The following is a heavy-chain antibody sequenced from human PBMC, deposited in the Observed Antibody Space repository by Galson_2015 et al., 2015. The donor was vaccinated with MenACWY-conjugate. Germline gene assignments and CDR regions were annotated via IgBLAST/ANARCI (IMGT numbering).Heavy chain of an antibody. CDR1: GGSISSTTYY. D-gene: IGHD2-21*01. V-gene: IGHV4-39*07. J-gene: IGHJ5*02. Sequence: ETLSLTCSVSGGSISSTTYYWGWIRQPPGKGLEWIGSIYFSGSTYYNPSLKSRVTMSVDTFKNQFSLKLSSVTAADTAVYYCARDRWGYWFDPWGQGTRVTVSS. CDR2: IYFSGST. CDR3: ARDRWGYWFDP.